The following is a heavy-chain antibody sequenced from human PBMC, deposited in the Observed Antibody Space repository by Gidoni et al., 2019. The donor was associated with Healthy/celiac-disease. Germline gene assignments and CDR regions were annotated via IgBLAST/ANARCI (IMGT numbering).Heavy chain of an antibody. Sequence: QVQLVQSGAEVKKPGASVKVSCKAYGYNFTSYGISWVRQAPGQGLEWMGWISAYNGNTNYAQKLQGRVTMTTDTSTSTAYMELRSLRSDDTAVYYCARDGMGSSGYWGDYYYYGMDVWGQGTTVTVSS. CDR2: ISAYNGNT. CDR3: ARDGMGSSGYWGDYYYYGMDV. D-gene: IGHD3-22*01. V-gene: IGHV1-18*04. J-gene: IGHJ6*02. CDR1: GYNFTSYG.